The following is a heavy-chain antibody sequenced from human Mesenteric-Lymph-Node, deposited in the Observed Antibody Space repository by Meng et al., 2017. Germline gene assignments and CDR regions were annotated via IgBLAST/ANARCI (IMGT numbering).Heavy chain of an antibody. CDR1: GLTLSISW. V-gene: IGHV3-23*04. Sequence: QRVESGGGLVRPGGSLSLSCVASGLTLSISWVHWVRQAPGKGLVWVSTIYSAGGTYYADSVRGRFTISRDNSNDTLYLQMNGLRADDSAVYFCAKRSSGWGFDYWGQGTLVTVSS. J-gene: IGHJ4*02. D-gene: IGHD6-19*01. CDR2: IYSAGGT. CDR3: AKRSSGWGFDY.